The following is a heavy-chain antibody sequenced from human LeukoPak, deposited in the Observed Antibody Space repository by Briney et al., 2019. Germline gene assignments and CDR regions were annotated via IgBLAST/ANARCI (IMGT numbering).Heavy chain of an antibody. J-gene: IGHJ4*02. CDR1: GYTLTELS. D-gene: IGHD1-1*01. CDR3: ATGVTTGTTVGVFDY. CDR2: FDPEDGET. V-gene: IGHV1-24*01. Sequence: ASVKVSCKVSGYTLTELSMHWVRQAPGKGLEWMGGFDPEDGETIYAQKFQGRVTMIEDTSTDTAYMELSSLRSEDTAVYYCATGVTTGTTVGVFDYWGQGTLVTVSS.